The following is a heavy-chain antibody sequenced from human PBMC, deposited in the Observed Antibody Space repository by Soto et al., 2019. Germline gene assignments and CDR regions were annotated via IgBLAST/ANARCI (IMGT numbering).Heavy chain of an antibody. V-gene: IGHV5-51*01. CDR3: ARHAVPYYDSSGYYDWFDP. Sequence: GESLKISCKGSGYSFTSYWIGWVRQMPGKGLEWMGIIYPGDSDTRYSPSFQGQVTISADKSISTANLQWSSLKASETDMYYCARHAVPYYDSSGYYDWFDPWGQGTLVTVSS. J-gene: IGHJ5*02. D-gene: IGHD3-22*01. CDR1: GYSFTSYW. CDR2: IYPGDSDT.